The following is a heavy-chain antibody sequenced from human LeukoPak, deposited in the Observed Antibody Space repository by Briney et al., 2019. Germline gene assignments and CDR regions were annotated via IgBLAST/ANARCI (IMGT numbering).Heavy chain of an antibody. Sequence: PGGSLRLSCAASGFTVSSNYMSWVRQAPGKGPEWVSVIYSGGSTYYADSVKGRFTISRDNSKNTLYQQMNSLRAEDTAVYYCARAASRYCSGGSCYSDYWGQGTLVTVSS. CDR2: IYSGGST. V-gene: IGHV3-53*05. J-gene: IGHJ4*02. CDR3: ARAASRYCSGGSCYSDY. CDR1: GFTVSSNY. D-gene: IGHD2-15*01.